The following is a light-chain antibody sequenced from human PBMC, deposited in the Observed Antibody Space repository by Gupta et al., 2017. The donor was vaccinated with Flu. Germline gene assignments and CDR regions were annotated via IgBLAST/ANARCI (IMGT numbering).Light chain of an antibody. Sequence: NFVLIQPHSVSESPGKTVTISCTRSGGSIASNYVQWYQQRPGSSPTTVICEKNQRISGVPDRFSGSIDSSSNSASLTISGLKTEDKADYYCQSYDNDNWVFGGGTKL. CDR2: EKN. CDR3: QSYDNDNWV. V-gene: IGLV6-57*01. CDR1: GGSIASNY. J-gene: IGLJ3*02.